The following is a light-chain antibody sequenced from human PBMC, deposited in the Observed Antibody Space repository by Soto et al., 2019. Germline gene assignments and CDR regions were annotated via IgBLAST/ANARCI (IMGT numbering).Light chain of an antibody. V-gene: IGLV2-8*01. CDR2: EVS. CDR3: SLYAGTHSVV. Sequence: QSVLTQPPSASGSPGQSVAISCTGTSSDIGAYKFVSWYQQHPGKAPKLIIYEVSIRPSGVPDRFSGSKSGNTASLTVSGLLAEDEADYYCSLYAGTHSVVFGGGTNLTVL. J-gene: IGLJ2*01. CDR1: SSDIGAYKF.